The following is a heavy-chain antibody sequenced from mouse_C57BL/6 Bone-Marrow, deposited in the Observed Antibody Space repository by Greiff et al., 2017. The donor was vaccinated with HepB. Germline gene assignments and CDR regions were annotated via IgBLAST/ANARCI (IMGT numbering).Heavy chain of an antibody. Sequence: EVKLQESGPALVKPSQTVSLTCTVTGYSITNGNHWWNWIRQVSGSKLEWIGYISSSGSTDSNPSLKSRISITKDPSKNQLFLQLNSVTTEDIATYYCARDSNLWYCDVWGTGTTVTVSS. J-gene: IGHJ1*03. V-gene: IGHV3-4*01. CDR3: ARDSNLWYCDV. CDR1: GYSITNGNHW. D-gene: IGHD2-5*01. CDR2: ISSSGST.